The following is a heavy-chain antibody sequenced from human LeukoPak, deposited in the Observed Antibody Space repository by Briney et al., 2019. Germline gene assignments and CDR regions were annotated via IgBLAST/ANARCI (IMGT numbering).Heavy chain of an antibody. Sequence: TSETLSLTCTVSGGSISSSSYYWGWIRQPPGKGLEWIGSIYYSGSTYYNPSLKSRVTISVDTSKNQFSLKLSSVTAADTAVYYCARDGDYGSGSYGAFDIWGQGTMVTVSS. CDR2: IYYSGST. J-gene: IGHJ3*02. CDR1: GGSISSSSYY. V-gene: IGHV4-39*07. D-gene: IGHD3-10*01. CDR3: ARDGDYGSGSYGAFDI.